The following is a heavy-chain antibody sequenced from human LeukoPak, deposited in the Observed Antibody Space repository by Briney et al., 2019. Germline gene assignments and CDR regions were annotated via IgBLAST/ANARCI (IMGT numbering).Heavy chain of an antibody. J-gene: IGHJ4*02. CDR2: INPNTGDT. V-gene: IGHV1-2*02. CDR3: ARSRRVGNGEYPDY. CDR1: GYTFTGDY. D-gene: IGHD3-10*01. Sequence: ASVKVSCKASGYTFTGDYMHGGRKTPGQGLEWMGWINPNTGDTNYGRKFQGRVPMTRDTSITTAYMDLRSLRSDDTAVYYCARSRRVGNGEYPDYWGQGTLVTVSS.